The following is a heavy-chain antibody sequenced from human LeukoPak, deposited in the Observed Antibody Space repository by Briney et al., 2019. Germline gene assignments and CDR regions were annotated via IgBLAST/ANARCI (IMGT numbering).Heavy chain of an antibody. J-gene: IGHJ4*02. CDR3: AKHPSVYPGDY. CDR1: GFTFSSYA. Sequence: PGGSLRLSCAASGFTFSSYAMSWVRQAPGEGMEWVSAISGSGGSTYYADSVKGWFTISRDNSKNTLYLQMNSLRAEDTAVYYCAKHPSVYPGDYWGQGTLVTVSS. CDR2: ISGSGGST. V-gene: IGHV3-23*01.